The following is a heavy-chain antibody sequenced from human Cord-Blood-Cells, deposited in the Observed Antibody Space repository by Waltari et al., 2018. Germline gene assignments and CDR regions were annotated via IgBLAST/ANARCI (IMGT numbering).Heavy chain of an antibody. CDR2: SSWDGGST. CDR3: AKENDYSNSLFDY. D-gene: IGHD4-4*01. J-gene: IGHJ4*02. Sequence: EVQLVESGGVVVQPGGSLRLSCAASGFTFDDYTMHWVRQAPGKGLEWVSRSSWDGGSTYYADSVKGRFTISRDNSKNSLYLQMNSLRTEDTALYYCAKENDYSNSLFDYWGQGTLVTVSS. CDR1: GFTFDDYT. V-gene: IGHV3-43*01.